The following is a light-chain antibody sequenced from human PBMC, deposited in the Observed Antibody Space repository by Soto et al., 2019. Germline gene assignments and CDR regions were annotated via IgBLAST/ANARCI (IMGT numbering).Light chain of an antibody. Sequence: DIQMTQSPSTLSASVGDRVTITCRASQSISNLLAWYKQKPGRAPTLLIYKASTLESGVPSRFSGSGSGTEFSLTISSLQPDDSATYYCQQYNSYPLTFGQGTRLEIK. CDR1: QSISNL. CDR3: QQYNSYPLT. CDR2: KAS. V-gene: IGKV1-5*03. J-gene: IGKJ5*01.